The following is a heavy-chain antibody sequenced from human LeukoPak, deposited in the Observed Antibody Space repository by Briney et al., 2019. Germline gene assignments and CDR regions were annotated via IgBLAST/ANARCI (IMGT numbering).Heavy chain of an antibody. D-gene: IGHD2-15*01. V-gene: IGHV1-69*04. Sequence: SSVKVSCKASGGTFSSYAISWGRQAPGQGLEWMGRIIPILGIANYAQKFQGRVTITADKSTSTAYMELSSLRSEDTAVYYCARVGGSGELDYWGQGTLVTVSS. J-gene: IGHJ4*02. CDR1: GGTFSSYA. CDR3: ARVGGSGELDY. CDR2: IIPILGIA.